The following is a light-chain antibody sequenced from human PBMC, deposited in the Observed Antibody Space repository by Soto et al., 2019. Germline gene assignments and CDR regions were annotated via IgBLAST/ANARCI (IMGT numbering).Light chain of an antibody. Sequence: IVLTQSPATLSLSPGERATLSCRASQSVSSYLAWYQQKPGQAPRLLIYDASNRATGIPARFSGSGSGTDFTLTISSLEPEDFPVYYCEERSDWPPWTFGQGTKVDIK. CDR3: EERSDWPPWT. J-gene: IGKJ1*01. CDR2: DAS. V-gene: IGKV3-11*01. CDR1: QSVSSY.